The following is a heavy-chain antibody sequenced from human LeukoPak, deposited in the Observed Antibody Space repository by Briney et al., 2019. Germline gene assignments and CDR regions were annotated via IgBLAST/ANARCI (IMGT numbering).Heavy chain of an antibody. V-gene: IGHV3-23*01. CDR1: GLTFSNYA. D-gene: IGHD2-15*01. CDR3: AKGGRWTVQDAFDI. Sequence: GGSLRLSCAASGLTFSNYAMNWVRQAPGKGLEWVSSISGSGGSTYYADSVKGRFTISRDNSKNTLYLQMNSLRAEDTAVYYCAKGGRWTVQDAFDIWGQGTMVTVSS. J-gene: IGHJ3*02. CDR2: ISGSGGST.